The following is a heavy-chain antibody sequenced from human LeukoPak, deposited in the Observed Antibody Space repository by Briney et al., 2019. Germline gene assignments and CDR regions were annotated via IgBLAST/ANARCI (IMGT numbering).Heavy chain of an antibody. V-gene: IGHV1-8*01. CDR2: MNPNSGNT. Sequence: GASVKVSCKASGYTFTSYDINWVRQATGQGLEWMGWMNPNSGNTGYAQKFQGRVTMTRNTSISTAYMELSNLRSEDTAVYYCASRSSGWYVGGTYGMDVWGQGTTVTVSS. CDR3: ASRSSGWYVGGTYGMDV. J-gene: IGHJ6*02. D-gene: IGHD6-19*01. CDR1: GYTFTSYD.